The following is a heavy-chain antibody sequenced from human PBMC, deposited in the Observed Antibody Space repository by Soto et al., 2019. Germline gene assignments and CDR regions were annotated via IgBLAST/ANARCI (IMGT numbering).Heavy chain of an antibody. CDR1: GLSLSNGRMG. D-gene: IGHD7-27*01. CDR2: SDWDNHK. CDR3: ARSDANSRDYFDY. J-gene: IGHJ4*02. V-gene: IGHV2-70*04. Sequence: SGPTLVNPTETLTLTCTVSGLSLSNGRMGVSWIRQPPGKALEWLARSDWDNHKFYSTSLKTRLTISKDTSKNQVVLTMTNMDPVDTGTYYCARSDANSRDYFDYWGQGTEVT.